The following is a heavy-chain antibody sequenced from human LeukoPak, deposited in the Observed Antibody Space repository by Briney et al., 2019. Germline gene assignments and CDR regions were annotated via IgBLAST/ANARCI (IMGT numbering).Heavy chain of an antibody. CDR1: GASISSGCYY. J-gene: IGHJ4*02. Sequence: SQTLSLTCTVSGASISSGCYYWRWIRQPPGKGLEWIGDIYHSGSTYYNPSLKSRVTISVDRSKNQFSLKLISVTAADTAVYYCASDSRGIQLDYWGQGTLVTVSS. CDR3: ASDSRGIQLDY. V-gene: IGHV4-30-2*01. CDR2: IYHSGST. D-gene: IGHD5-18*01.